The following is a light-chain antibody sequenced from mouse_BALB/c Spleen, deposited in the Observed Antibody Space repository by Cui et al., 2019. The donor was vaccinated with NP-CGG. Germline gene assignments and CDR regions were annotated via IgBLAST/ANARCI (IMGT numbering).Light chain of an antibody. CDR3: ALWYSNHWV. CDR1: TGAVTTSNY. J-gene: IGLJ1*01. V-gene: IGLV1*01. CDR2: GTN. Sequence: VVMTESSATTSPGETVTLTFRSSTGAVTTSNYANWVQEKPDHLFTGLIGGTNNRAPGVPARFSGSLIGDKAALTITGAQTEDEAIYFCALWYSNHWVFGGGTKLTVL.